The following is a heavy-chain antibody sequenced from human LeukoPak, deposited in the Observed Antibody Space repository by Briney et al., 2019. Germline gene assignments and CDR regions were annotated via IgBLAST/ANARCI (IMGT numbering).Heavy chain of an antibody. V-gene: IGHV1-24*01. Sequence: ASVKVSCKVSGYTLTELSMHWVRQAPGKGLEWMGGFDPEDGEAIYAQKFQGRVTMTEDTSTDTAYMELSSLRSEDTAVYYCATGLPYYDFWSGPAMARYFQHWGQGTLDTVSS. J-gene: IGHJ1*01. CDR1: GYTLTELS. CDR2: FDPEDGEA. D-gene: IGHD3-3*01. CDR3: ATGLPYYDFWSGPAMARYFQH.